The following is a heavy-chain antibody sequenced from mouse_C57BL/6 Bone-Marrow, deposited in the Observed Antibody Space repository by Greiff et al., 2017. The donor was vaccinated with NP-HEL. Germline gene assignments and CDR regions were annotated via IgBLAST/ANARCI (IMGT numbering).Heavy chain of an antibody. Sequence: VQLQQSGPELVKPGASVKISCKASGYTFTDYYMNWVKQSHGKSLEWIGDIHPNNGGTSYNQTFKGKATLTVDKSASTAYMELRSLTSEDSAVYYCARYALRYYFDYWGQGTTLTVSS. D-gene: IGHD1-1*01. CDR1: GYTFTDYY. J-gene: IGHJ2*01. CDR2: IHPNNGGT. V-gene: IGHV1-26*01. CDR3: ARYALRYYFDY.